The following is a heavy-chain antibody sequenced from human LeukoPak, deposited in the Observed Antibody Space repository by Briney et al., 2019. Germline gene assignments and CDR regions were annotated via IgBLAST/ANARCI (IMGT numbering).Heavy chain of an antibody. CDR3: AKDLSKWGYYYGMDV. D-gene: IGHD2-8*01. V-gene: IGHV3-43*02. CDR1: GFTFDDYA. J-gene: IGHJ6*02. Sequence: GSLRLPCAASGFTFDDYAMHWDRQGPGKGLEWVSLISGNYGSTSYADSVKGRFTISRDSSKNSLYLQMNSLTTEDTALYYCAKDLSKWGYYYGMDVWGQGTTVTVSS. CDR2: ISGNYGST.